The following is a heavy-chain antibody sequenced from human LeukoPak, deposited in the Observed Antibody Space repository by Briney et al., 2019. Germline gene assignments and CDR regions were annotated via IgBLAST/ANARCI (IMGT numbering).Heavy chain of an antibody. CDR2: ISSSSSYM. D-gene: IGHD6-6*01. Sequence: GGSLRLSCAASGFTFSSYSMNWVRQAPGKGLEWVSSISSSSSYMYYADSVKGRFTISRDNAKNSLYLQMNSLRAEDTAVYYCARGYSGSIWGQGTMVTVSS. CDR3: ARGYSGSI. CDR1: GFTFSSYS. J-gene: IGHJ3*02. V-gene: IGHV3-21*01.